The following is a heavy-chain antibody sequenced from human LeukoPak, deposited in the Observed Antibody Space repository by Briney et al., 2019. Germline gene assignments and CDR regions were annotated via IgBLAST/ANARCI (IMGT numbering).Heavy chain of an antibody. CDR1: GGSISSGTNF. D-gene: IGHD4-23*01. CDR3: ARGNGGSSEFDY. J-gene: IGHJ4*02. V-gene: IGHV4-61*02. CDR2: IDSRGST. Sequence: PSQTLSLTCTVSGGSISSGTNFWTWIRQPAGKGLEWIGRIDSRGSTYYNPSLRSRITMSLDTSKNQFSLTLSSVTAADTAMYYCARGNGGSSEFDYWGQGTLVTVSS.